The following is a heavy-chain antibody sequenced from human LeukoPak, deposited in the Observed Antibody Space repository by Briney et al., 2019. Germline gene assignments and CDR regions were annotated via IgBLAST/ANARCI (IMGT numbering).Heavy chain of an antibody. V-gene: IGHV1-3*01. CDR3: ARSPRFGEFLDAFDI. D-gene: IGHD3-10*01. Sequence: ASVKVSCKASGYTFTSYAMHWVRQAPGQRLEWMGWINAGNGNTKYSQKFQGRVTITRDTSASTAYMELSSLRSEDTAVYYCARSPRFGEFLDAFDIWGQGTMVTVSS. J-gene: IGHJ3*02. CDR1: GYTFTSYA. CDR2: INAGNGNT.